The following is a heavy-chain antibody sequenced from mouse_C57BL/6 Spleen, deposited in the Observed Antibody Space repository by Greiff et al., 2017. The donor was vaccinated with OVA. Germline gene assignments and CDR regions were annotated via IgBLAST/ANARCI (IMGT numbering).Heavy chain of an antibody. CDR1: GYTFTDYY. V-gene: IGHV1-26*01. CDR3: ARGAGRDAMDY. Sequence: EVQLQQSGPELVKPGASVKISCKASGYTFTDYYMNWVKQSHGKSLEWIGDINTNNGGTSYNQKFKGKATLTVDKSSSTAYMELRSLTSEDSAVYYCARGAGRDAMDYWGQGTSVTVSS. CDR2: INTNNGGT. J-gene: IGHJ4*01.